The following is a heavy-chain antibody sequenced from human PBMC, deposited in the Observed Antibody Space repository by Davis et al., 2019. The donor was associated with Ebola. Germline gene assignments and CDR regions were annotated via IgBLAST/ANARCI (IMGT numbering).Heavy chain of an antibody. CDR3: ARDLGAADDY. CDR2: IWYDGSNK. CDR1: GFTFSSYG. J-gene: IGHJ4*02. V-gene: IGHV3-33*01. Sequence: GESLKISCAASGFTFSSYGMHWVRQAPGKGLEWVAVIWYDGSNKYYADSVKGRFTISRDNSKNTLYLQMNSLRSEDTAVYYCARDLGAADDYWGQGTLVTVSS. D-gene: IGHD2-15*01.